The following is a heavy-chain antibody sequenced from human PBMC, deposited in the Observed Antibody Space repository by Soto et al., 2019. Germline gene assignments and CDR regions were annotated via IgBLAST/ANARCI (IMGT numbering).Heavy chain of an antibody. Sequence: SETLSLTYTVSGGSISSYYWSWIRQPPGKGLEWIGYIYYSGSTNYNPSLKSRVTISVDTSKNQFSLKLSSVTAADTAVYYCARRGSYHYYDSSGYYYYFDYWGQGTLVTVSS. J-gene: IGHJ4*02. CDR1: GGSISSYY. V-gene: IGHV4-59*08. D-gene: IGHD3-22*01. CDR3: ARRGSYHYYDSSGYYYYFDY. CDR2: IYYSGST.